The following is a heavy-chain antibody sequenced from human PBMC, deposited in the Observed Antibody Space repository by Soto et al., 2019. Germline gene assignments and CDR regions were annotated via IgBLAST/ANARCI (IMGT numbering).Heavy chain of an antibody. D-gene: IGHD6-19*01. J-gene: IGHJ4*02. CDR2: ISGSGGST. Sequence: GGSLRLSCAASGFTFSSYAMSWVRQAPGKGLEWVSTISGSGGSTYSTDSVKGRFTTSRDNSKNTLYLQINSLRAEDTALYYCAKGNTYNSGWPHYWGQGTLVTVSS. CDR3: AKGNTYNSGWPHY. CDR1: GFTFSSYA. V-gene: IGHV3-23*01.